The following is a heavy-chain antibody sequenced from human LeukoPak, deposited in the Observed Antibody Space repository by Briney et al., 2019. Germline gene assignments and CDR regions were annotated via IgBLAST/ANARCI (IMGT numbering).Heavy chain of an antibody. D-gene: IGHD5-18*01. CDR3: VKDHSPGWFDP. CDR1: GSTFSDYY. V-gene: IGHV3-74*01. CDR2: MSGDASST. J-gene: IGHJ5*02. Sequence: GGSLRLSCAASGSTFSDYYMHWVCQAPGKGLVWVARMSGDASSTDYTDSVKGRFTISRDYAKNTLYLQMDSLRVEDTAIYYCVKDHSPGWFDPWGQGTLVTVSS.